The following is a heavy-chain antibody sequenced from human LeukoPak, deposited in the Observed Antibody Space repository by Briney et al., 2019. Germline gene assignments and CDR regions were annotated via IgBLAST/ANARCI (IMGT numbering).Heavy chain of an antibody. CDR2: IYHRGIET. D-gene: IGHD6-19*01. V-gene: IGHV3-23*05. J-gene: IGHJ4*02. Sequence: GGSLRLSCTASGFTFSTYSMSWVRQGPGKGLEWVSSIYHRGIETFYADSVKGRFTISRDNSKNTLYLQMNSLRGEDTAVYYCAKGASSVAVAGTSYFDSWGQGTLVTVSS. CDR1: GFTFSTYS. CDR3: AKGASSVAVAGTSYFDS.